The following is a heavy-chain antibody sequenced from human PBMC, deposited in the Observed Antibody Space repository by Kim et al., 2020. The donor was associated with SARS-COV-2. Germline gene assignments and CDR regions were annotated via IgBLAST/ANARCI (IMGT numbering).Heavy chain of an antibody. Sequence: SNPSLKARFTISVDPSKDQFSLKLSSVTAADTAVYYCARGRYGYDPSFDYWGQGTLVTVSS. CDR3: ARGRYGYDPSFDY. J-gene: IGHJ4*02. V-gene: IGHV4-34*01. D-gene: IGHD5-12*01.